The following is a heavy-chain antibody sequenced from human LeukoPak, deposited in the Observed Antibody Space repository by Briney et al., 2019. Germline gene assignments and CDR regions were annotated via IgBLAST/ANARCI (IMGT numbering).Heavy chain of an antibody. Sequence: SETLSLTCTVSGGSISSYYWSWIRQPPGKGLEWIGYIYYSGSTNYNPSLKSRVTISVDTSKNQFSLKLSSVTAADTAVYYCARGFSGLDDILTGYYYYYMDVWGKGTTVTISS. D-gene: IGHD3-9*01. CDR1: GGSISSYY. V-gene: IGHV4-59*01. CDR2: IYYSGST. J-gene: IGHJ6*03. CDR3: ARGFSGLDDILTGYYYYYMDV.